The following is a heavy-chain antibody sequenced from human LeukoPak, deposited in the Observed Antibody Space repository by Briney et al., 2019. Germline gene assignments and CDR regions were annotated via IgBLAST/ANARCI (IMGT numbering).Heavy chain of an antibody. Sequence: GGSLRLSCAASGSTFSRYVINWVRQAPGKGLEWVSAISDSGVSTYYADSVKGRFTISRDNSKNTLYLQMSSLRAEDTAVYYCAKEGTTAGRPSKRYYFDYWGQGTLVTVSS. CDR3: AKEGTTAGRPSKRYYFDY. D-gene: IGHD6-13*01. CDR2: ISDSGVST. CDR1: GSTFSRYV. V-gene: IGHV3-23*01. J-gene: IGHJ4*02.